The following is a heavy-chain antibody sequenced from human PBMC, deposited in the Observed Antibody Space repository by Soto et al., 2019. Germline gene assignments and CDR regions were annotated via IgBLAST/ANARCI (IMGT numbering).Heavy chain of an antibody. Sequence: PSETLSLTCTVSGGSISSGGYYWSWIRQHPGKGLEWVGYSYYTGSSYYNPSLKSRVTISVDASKNQLSLRLASVTAADTAVYYWARDLRGYSRYDYLDYWGQGIPVTVSS. V-gene: IGHV4-31*03. CDR1: GGSISSGGYY. D-gene: IGHD5-12*01. CDR3: ARDLRGYSRYDYLDY. CDR2: SYYTGSS. J-gene: IGHJ4*02.